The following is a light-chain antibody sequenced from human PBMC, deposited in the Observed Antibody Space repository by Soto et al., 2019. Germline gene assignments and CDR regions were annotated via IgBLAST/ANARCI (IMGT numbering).Light chain of an antibody. J-gene: IGKJ2*01. CDR2: SAS. Sequence: EIVLTQSPGTLSLSPGEIATLSCSASQSVRNNYLAWYQQKPGQAPRLLIYSASSRATDIPDRFSGSGSGTDFTLTISRLEPEDFAVYYCQHYGSSAYTFGQGTTLEIK. CDR3: QHYGSSAYT. V-gene: IGKV3-20*01. CDR1: QSVRNNY.